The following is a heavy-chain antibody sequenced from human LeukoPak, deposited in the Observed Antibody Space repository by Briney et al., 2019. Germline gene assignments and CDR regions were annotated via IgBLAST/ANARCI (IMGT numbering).Heavy chain of an antibody. Sequence: SETLSLTCAVYGGSFSGYYWSWIRQPPGKGLEWIGEINHSGSTNYNPSLKSRVTISVDTSKNQFSLKLSSVTAADTAVYYCARRNYYGSGSSSLVTAADPWGQGTLVTVSS. CDR3: ARRNYYGSGSSSLVTAADP. D-gene: IGHD3-10*01. V-gene: IGHV4-34*01. CDR2: INHSGST. CDR1: GGSFSGYY. J-gene: IGHJ5*02.